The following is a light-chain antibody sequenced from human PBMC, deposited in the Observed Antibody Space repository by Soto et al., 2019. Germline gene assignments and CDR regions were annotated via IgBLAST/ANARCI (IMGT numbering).Light chain of an antibody. CDR2: GAS. J-gene: IGKJ1*01. CDR3: QQYGSPPWT. Sequence: EIVLTQSAGTRSLSPGERATLSCSAMQSVSSNSLAWYEQKPGQAPRLIIYGASRRAAGIPDSTSGSGSGTDFTLTITSLETEDFAVYSCQQYGSPPWTFGPGTKVDI. V-gene: IGKV3-20*01. CDR1: QSVSSNS.